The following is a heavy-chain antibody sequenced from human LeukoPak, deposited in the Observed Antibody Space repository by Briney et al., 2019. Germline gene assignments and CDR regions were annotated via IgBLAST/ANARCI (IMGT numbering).Heavy chain of an antibody. Sequence: SVKVSCKASGGTFSSYAVSWVRQAPGQGLEWMGRIIPILGIANYAQKFQGRVTITADKSTSTAYMELSSLRSEDTAVYYCARVWEDGYGYGHWGQGTLVTVSS. CDR1: GGTFSSYA. D-gene: IGHD5-18*01. J-gene: IGHJ4*02. CDR2: IIPILGIA. V-gene: IGHV1-69*04. CDR3: ARVWEDGYGYGH.